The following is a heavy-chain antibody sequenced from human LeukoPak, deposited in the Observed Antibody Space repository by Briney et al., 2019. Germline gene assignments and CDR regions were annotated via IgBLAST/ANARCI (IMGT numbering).Heavy chain of an antibody. J-gene: IGHJ4*02. CDR2: INHSGST. V-gene: IGHV4-34*01. CDR3: ARPLWKGRTTVFDY. Sequence: SETLSLTCAVYGGSFSGYYWSWIRQPPGKGLEWIGEINHSGSTNYNPSLKSRVTISVDTSKNQFSLKLSSVTAADTAVYYCARPLWKGRTTVFDYWGQGTLVTVSS. D-gene: IGHD1-7*01. CDR1: GGSFSGYY.